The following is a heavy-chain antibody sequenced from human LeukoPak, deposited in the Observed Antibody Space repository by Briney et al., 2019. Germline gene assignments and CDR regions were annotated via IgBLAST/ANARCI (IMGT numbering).Heavy chain of an antibody. Sequence: SQTLSLTCTVSGGSISSGGYYWSWIRQPPGKGLEWIGYIYHSGSTYYNPSLKSRVTISVDRSKNQFSPKLSSVTAADTAVYYCARERGDYDGFDYWGQGTLVTVSS. J-gene: IGHJ4*02. CDR2: IYHSGST. CDR1: GGSISSGGYY. CDR3: ARERGDYDGFDY. V-gene: IGHV4-30-2*01. D-gene: IGHD4-23*01.